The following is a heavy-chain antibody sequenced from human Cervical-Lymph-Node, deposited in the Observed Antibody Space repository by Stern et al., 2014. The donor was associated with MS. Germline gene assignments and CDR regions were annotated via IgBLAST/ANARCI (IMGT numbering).Heavy chain of an antibody. Sequence: QVQLQESGPGLVKPSQTLSLTCTVSGGSISSGDYYWSWLRQPPGKGLEWIGYIYYSGSTSYNPSLKSRVTISVDTSKNQFSLKLSSVTAADTAVYDCASANCSSTSCPNWFDPWGQGTLVTVSS. D-gene: IGHD2-2*01. CDR2: IYYSGST. CDR3: ASANCSSTSCPNWFDP. J-gene: IGHJ5*02. CDR1: GGSISSGDYY. V-gene: IGHV4-30-4*01.